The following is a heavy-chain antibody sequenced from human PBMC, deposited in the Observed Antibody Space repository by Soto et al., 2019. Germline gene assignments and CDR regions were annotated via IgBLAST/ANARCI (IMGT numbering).Heavy chain of an antibody. V-gene: IGHV3-23*01. Sequence: GVSLRLSWSASGCAFSNYAMSWVRQTPGKGLEWVSAISGNAGSTYYADSVKGRFTISRDNSKNTLYLQMNSLRAEDTAIYYCAKDIVVVPAAGDAFAIWGKGTMVTDS. CDR3: AKDIVVVPAAGDAFAI. CDR2: ISGNAGST. D-gene: IGHD2-2*01. CDR1: GCAFSNYA. J-gene: IGHJ3*02.